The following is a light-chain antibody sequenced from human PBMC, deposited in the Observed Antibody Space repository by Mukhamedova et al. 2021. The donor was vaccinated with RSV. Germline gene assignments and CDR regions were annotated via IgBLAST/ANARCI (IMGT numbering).Light chain of an antibody. CDR3: QKYNSAPVI. CDR2: AAS. Sequence: WYQRRVHGKVPDLLIYAASTLHSGVPSRFSGSRSGTDFTLTISSLQPEDVATYYCQKYNSAPVIFGQGTRLEIK. J-gene: IGKJ5*01. V-gene: IGKV1-27*01.